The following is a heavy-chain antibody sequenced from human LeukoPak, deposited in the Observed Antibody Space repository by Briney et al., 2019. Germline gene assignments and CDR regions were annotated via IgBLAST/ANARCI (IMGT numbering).Heavy chain of an antibody. CDR1: GYRFSSVG. Sequence: ASMKVSCKASGYRFSSVGISWVRQAPGQGLEWIGWVSTYNSETNYAPKFQARVTMTKDTSTSTVFLEMWSLRADDTAVYYCVRDNWNEFDPWGQGTLVTVSS. CDR3: VRDNWNEFDP. V-gene: IGHV1-18*01. D-gene: IGHD1-1*01. J-gene: IGHJ5*02. CDR2: VSTYNSET.